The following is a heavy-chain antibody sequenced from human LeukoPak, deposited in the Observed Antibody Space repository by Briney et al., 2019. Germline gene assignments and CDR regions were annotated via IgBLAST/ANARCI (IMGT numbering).Heavy chain of an antibody. D-gene: IGHD3-22*01. J-gene: IGHJ4*02. V-gene: IGHV1-46*01. CDR1: GYTFTSYC. Sequence: ASVKVSCKASGYTFTSYCMHWVRQAPGQGLEWMGIINPSGGSTSYAQKFQGRVTMTRDMSTSTVYMELSSLRSEDTAVYYCAVLGSSGSPTRWGQGTLVTVSS. CDR3: AVLGSSGSPTR. CDR2: INPSGGST.